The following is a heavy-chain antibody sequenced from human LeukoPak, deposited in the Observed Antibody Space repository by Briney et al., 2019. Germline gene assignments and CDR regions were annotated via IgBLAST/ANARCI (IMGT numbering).Heavy chain of an antibody. CDR3: ARDGRYCIITSCYGYYGMDV. CDR2: INTDGTST. V-gene: IGHV3-74*01. D-gene: IGHD2-2*01. CDR1: GFSFSDYW. J-gene: IGHJ6*02. Sequence: GGSLRLSCAASGFSFSDYWVHWVRQAPGKGLVWVSRINTDGTSTTYADSAKGRFTISRQNSKNTLDLQMNSLRPEDTAVYYCARDGRYCIITSCYGYYGMDVWGQGTTVTVTS.